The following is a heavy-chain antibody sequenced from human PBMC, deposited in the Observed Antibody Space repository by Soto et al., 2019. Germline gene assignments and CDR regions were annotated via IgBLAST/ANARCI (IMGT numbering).Heavy chain of an antibody. CDR2: IDPSGGRT. V-gene: IGHV1-46*01. D-gene: IGHD2-8*01. J-gene: IGHJ5*02. CDR1: GYTFSNYY. CDR3: ARDPVLMVYAIRGPHNWFDP. Sequence: GASVKVSCKASGYTFSNYYMNWVRQAPGQGLEWMGVIDPSGGRTNYAQKFQGRVTMTRDTSTSTVYMEVSSLRSEDTAVYYRARDPVLMVYAIRGPHNWFDPWGQGTLVTVSS.